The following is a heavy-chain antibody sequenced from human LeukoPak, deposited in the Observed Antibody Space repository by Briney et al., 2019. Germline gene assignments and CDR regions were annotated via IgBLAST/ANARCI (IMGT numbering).Heavy chain of an antibody. CDR1: GFTFSSCG. V-gene: IGHV3-23*01. CDR3: ARGIKDYYDSSGYYPFQH. D-gene: IGHD3-22*01. Sequence: GGSLRLSCAASGFTFSSCGMSWVRQSPGKGLEWVSAITGSGGSTYYADSVKGRFTISRDNFKNTLYLQMNSLRAEDTAVYYCARGIKDYYDSSGYYPFQHWGQGTLVTVSS. J-gene: IGHJ1*01. CDR2: ITGSGGST.